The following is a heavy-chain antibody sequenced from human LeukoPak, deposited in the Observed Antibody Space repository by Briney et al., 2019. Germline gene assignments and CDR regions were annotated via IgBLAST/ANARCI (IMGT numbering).Heavy chain of an antibody. CDR1: GYTFTGYY. CDR2: INPSGGST. V-gene: IGHV1-46*01. D-gene: IGHD3-3*01. Sequence: ASVKVSCKASGYTFTGYYMHWVRQAPGQGLEWKGIINPSGGSTSYAQKFQGRVTMTRDTSTSTVYMELSSLRSEDTAVYYCARDKIWIRPGVVMNYFDCWGQGTLVTVSS. CDR3: ARDKIWIRPGVVMNYFDC. J-gene: IGHJ4*02.